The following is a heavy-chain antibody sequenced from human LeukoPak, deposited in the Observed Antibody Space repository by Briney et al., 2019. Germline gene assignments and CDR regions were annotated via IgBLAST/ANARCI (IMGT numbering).Heavy chain of an antibody. V-gene: IGHV4-59*08. CDR2: IYYSGST. Sequence: PGGSLRLSCAASGFTFSNYAMTWVRQAPGKGLEWIGYIYYSGSTNYSPSLKSRVTISVDTSKNQFSLKLSSVTAADTAVYYCARQGYSAYEILDYWGQGTLVTVSS. J-gene: IGHJ4*02. CDR3: ARQGYSAYEILDY. D-gene: IGHD5-12*01. CDR1: GFTFSNYA.